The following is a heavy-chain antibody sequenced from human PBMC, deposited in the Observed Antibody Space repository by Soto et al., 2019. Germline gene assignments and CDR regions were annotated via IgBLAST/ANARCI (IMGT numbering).Heavy chain of an antibody. J-gene: IGHJ4*02. D-gene: IGHD3-10*01. V-gene: IGHV1-69*19. Sequence: QVQLVQSGAEMKKPGASVKVSCQSSGGTFNTYAMNWVRQAPGQGPEWMGDISPMFGAANYAPKFKGRVTITADVSTGTSYLQLSSLTSEDTVLYFCAREVQVHTPAFVYWGQGTLVTVSS. CDR2: ISPMFGAA. CDR1: GGTFNTYA. CDR3: AREVQVHTPAFVY.